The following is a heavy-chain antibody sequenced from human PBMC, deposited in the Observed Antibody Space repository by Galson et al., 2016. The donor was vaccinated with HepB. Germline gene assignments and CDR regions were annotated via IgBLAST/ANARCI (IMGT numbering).Heavy chain of an antibody. CDR3: AKDGLGVWFGDPYYYFDY. Sequence: SLRLSCAASGFTFSSYAMSWVRQAPGKGVEWVSAISGSGGSTYYADSVKGRFIISRDNSKKTLYLQMNSLRADDTAVYYCAKDGLGVWFGDPYYYFDYWGQGILVTVSS. CDR1: GFTFSSYA. J-gene: IGHJ4*02. D-gene: IGHD3-10*01. CDR2: ISGSGGST. V-gene: IGHV3-23*01.